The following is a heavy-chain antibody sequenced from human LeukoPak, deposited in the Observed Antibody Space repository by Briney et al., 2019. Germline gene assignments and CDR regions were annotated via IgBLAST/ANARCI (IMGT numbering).Heavy chain of an antibody. CDR2: IRGSGAIT. D-gene: IGHD6-13*01. CDR1: GFSFSIYA. V-gene: IGHV3-23*01. Sequence: PGGSLRLSCTASGFSFSIYALSWVRQAPGKGLGWVSGIRGSGAITYYADSVKGRFTISRDNSKSTLFLHMNSLRAEDTAVYYCAKDRGSWFALFDSWGQGTLVTVSS. CDR3: AKDRGSWFALFDS. J-gene: IGHJ4*02.